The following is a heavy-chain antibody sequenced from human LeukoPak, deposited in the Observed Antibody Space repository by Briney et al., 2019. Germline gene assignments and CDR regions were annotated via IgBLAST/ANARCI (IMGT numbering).Heavy chain of an antibody. D-gene: IGHD1-26*01. V-gene: IGHV1-69*13. CDR3: TRETGSYHGNDC. CDR1: GGTFSSYA. CDR2: IIPIFGTA. Sequence: SVKVSCKASGGTFSSYAISWVRQAPGQGLEWMEGIIPIFGTANYAQKFQGRVTITADESTSTAYMELSSLRSDDTAVYYCTRETGSYHGNDCWGQGTLVTVSS. J-gene: IGHJ4*02.